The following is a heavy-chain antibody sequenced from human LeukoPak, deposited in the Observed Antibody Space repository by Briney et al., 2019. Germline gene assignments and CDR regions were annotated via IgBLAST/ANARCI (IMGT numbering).Heavy chain of an antibody. Sequence: ASVKVSCKASGYSFTSYGISWVRQAPGQGLEWMGWISVYNGNTNYAQKLQGRVTMTTDTSTSTAYMELRSLRSDDTAVYYCARDEGYSSSWYFDYWGQGTLVTVSS. D-gene: IGHD6-13*01. J-gene: IGHJ4*02. V-gene: IGHV1-18*01. CDR1: GYSFTSYG. CDR3: ARDEGYSSSWYFDY. CDR2: ISVYNGNT.